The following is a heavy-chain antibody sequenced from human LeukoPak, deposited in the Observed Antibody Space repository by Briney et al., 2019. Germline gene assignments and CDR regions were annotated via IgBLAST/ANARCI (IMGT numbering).Heavy chain of an antibody. D-gene: IGHD3-22*01. J-gene: IGHJ4*02. CDR3: ATLGEYYDSSGYYYN. Sequence: PSETLSLTCAVYGGSFSGYYWSWIRQPPGKGLEWIGEINHSGSTNYNPSLKSRVTISVDTSKNQFSLKLSSVTAADTAVYYCATLGEYYDSSGYYYNWGQGTLVTVSS. CDR2: INHSGST. V-gene: IGHV4-34*01. CDR1: GGSFSGYY.